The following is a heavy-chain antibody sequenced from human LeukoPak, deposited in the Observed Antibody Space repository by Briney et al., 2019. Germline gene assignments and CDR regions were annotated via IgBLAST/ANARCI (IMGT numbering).Heavy chain of an antibody. V-gene: IGHV1-24*01. CDR3: ATDLEYDYVWGSYRYEFDY. CDR1: GYTLTELS. J-gene: IGHJ4*02. Sequence: ASVKVSCKVSGYTLTELSMHWVRQAPGKGLEWMGGFDPEDGETIYAQKFQGRVTMTEDTSTDTAYMELSSLRSEDTAVYYCATDLEYDYVWGSYRYEFDYWGQGTLVTVSS. D-gene: IGHD3-16*02. CDR2: FDPEDGET.